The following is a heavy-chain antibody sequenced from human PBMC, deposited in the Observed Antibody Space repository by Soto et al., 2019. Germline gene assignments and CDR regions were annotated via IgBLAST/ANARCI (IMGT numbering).Heavy chain of an antibody. CDR3: ATTYYFGSGSAY. J-gene: IGHJ4*02. CDR2: IYYSGST. V-gene: IGHV4-39*01. D-gene: IGHD3-10*01. CDR1: GGSISSSSYY. Sequence: QLQLQESGPGLVKPSETLSLTCTASGGSISSSSYYWGWIRQPPGKGLEWIGSIYYSGSTYYNPSPRSRVTFSVDTSKNPFSLQLSAVTAADTAVYYCATTYYFGSGSAYWGQGTLVTVSS.